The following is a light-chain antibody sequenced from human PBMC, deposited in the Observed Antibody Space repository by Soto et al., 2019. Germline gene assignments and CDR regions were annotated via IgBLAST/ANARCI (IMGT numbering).Light chain of an antibody. Sequence: DIQMTQSPSSLSASVGDRVTITCRASQSISSYLNWYQQKPGKGPKLLVYDASSLQRGVPSRFSGSGSGTDFTLTISRLQPEDFATYYGQQSYRTPYTFGQGTKLEIK. J-gene: IGKJ2*01. CDR2: DAS. V-gene: IGKV1-39*01. CDR1: QSISSY. CDR3: QQSYRTPYT.